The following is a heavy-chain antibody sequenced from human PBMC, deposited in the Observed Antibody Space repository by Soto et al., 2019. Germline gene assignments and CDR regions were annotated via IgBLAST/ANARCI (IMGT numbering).Heavy chain of an antibody. CDR1: EFTFSSYE. V-gene: IGHV3-48*03. CDR2: ISSSGSVV. Sequence: PGGSLRLSCTAPEFTFSSYEMTWVRQAPGKGLEWVSYISSSGSVVHYADSVKGRFTISRDNAKNSLYLQMNSLRDEDTAVYYCARAVKGTYYGLEYWGQGTLVTVSS. CDR3: ARAVKGTYYGLEY. D-gene: IGHD4-17*01. J-gene: IGHJ4*02.